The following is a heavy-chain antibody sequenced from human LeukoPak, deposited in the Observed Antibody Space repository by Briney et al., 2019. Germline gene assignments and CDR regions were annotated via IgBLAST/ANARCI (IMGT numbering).Heavy chain of an antibody. Sequence: GGSLRLSCAASGFTFSRYWMNWVRQAPGKGLEWVANIREDGSEKYYVDSVKGRFTISRDNTKNLLYLEMSSLGAEDTAVYYCGVVYWGQGTLVTVSS. V-gene: IGHV3-7*01. J-gene: IGHJ4*02. CDR1: GFTFSRYW. CDR3: GVVY. CDR2: IREDGSEK.